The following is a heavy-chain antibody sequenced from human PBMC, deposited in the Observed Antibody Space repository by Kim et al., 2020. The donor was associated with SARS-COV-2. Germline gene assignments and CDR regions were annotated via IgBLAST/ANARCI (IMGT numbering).Heavy chain of an antibody. V-gene: IGHV5-51*01. CDR1: GYTFINSW. Sequence: GESLKISCKASGYTFINSWIAWVRQTPEKGLEWMGLIFPSGPDTRYSPSFQGQVTISADTSLTTAYLQWSSLKASDTALYYCARRKVYSGWITDYWGQGTRVTVSS. CDR2: IFPSGPDT. CDR3: ARRKVYSGWITDY. J-gene: IGHJ4*02. D-gene: IGHD5-12*01.